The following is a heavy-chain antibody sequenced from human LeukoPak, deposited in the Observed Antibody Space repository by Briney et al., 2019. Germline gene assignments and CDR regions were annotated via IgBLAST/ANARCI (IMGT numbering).Heavy chain of an antibody. CDR3: ASTYYYDSSGYTFDY. V-gene: IGHV1-69*05. D-gene: IGHD3-22*01. Sequence: SVTVSCKASGGTFSSYAISWVRQAPGQGIEWMGRIIPIFGTANYAQKFQGRVTITTDESTSTAYMELSSLRSEDTAVYYCASTYYYDSSGYTFDYWGQGTLVTVSS. CDR1: GGTFSSYA. J-gene: IGHJ4*02. CDR2: IIPIFGTA.